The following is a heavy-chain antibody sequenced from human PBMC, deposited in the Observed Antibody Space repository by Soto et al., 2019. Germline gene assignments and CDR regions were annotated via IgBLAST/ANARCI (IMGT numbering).Heavy chain of an antibody. D-gene: IGHD6-19*01. V-gene: IGHV1-69*12. CDR2: VIPIFGTA. CDR1: GGTFSSYA. J-gene: IGHJ4*02. CDR3: ARDRLAGTFDY. Sequence: QVQLVQSGAEVKKPGSSVKVSCKASGGTFSSYAISWVRQAPGPGLEWMGGVIPIFGTANYAQKFQGRVTSTADESTSTADMELSSRRAEDTAGYYCARDRLAGTFDYWGQGTLVTVSS.